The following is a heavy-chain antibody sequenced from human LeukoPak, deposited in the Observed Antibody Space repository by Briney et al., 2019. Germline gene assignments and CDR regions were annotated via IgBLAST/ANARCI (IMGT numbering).Heavy chain of an antibody. V-gene: IGHV4-34*01. Sequence: SETLPLTCAVYGGSFSGYYWSWIRQPPGKGLEWIGEINHSGSTNYNPSLKSRVTISVDTSKNQFSLKLGSVTAADTAVYYCARAMRSTVTFDYWGQGTLVTVSS. CDR3: ARAMRSTVTFDY. J-gene: IGHJ4*02. CDR1: GGSFSGYY. CDR2: INHSGST. D-gene: IGHD4-17*01.